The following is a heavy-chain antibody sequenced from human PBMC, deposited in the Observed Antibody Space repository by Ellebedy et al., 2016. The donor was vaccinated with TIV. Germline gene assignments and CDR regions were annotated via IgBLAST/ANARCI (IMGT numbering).Heavy chain of an antibody. V-gene: IGHV3-74*01. J-gene: IGHJ4*02. CDR3: ARGTTSLDY. CDR1: GFTFSSYW. CDR2: ITGDGSST. D-gene: IGHD1-7*01. Sequence: PGESLKISCAASGFTFSSYWMHWVRQAPGKGLVYISRITGDGSSTSHADSVQGRFTISRDNAKNTLYLQMNSLRAEDTAVYFCARGTTSLDYWGQGTLVTVSS.